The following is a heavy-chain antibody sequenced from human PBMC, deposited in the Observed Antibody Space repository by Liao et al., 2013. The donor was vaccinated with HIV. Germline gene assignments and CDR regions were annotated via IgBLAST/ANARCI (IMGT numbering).Heavy chain of an antibody. CDR3: ASRLPWFDS. J-gene: IGHJ5*01. Sequence: QVQLQQWGAGLLKPSETLSLTCAVFGGSFSGDYWGWVRQSPGKGLEWIGEIKRSGSTNYNPSLNSRVTISLDTSKNQISLKLTSVTAADTAVYYCASRLPWFDSWGQGTLVTVSS. D-gene: IGHD2-15*01. V-gene: IGHV4-34*02. CDR1: GGSFSGDY. CDR2: IKRSGST.